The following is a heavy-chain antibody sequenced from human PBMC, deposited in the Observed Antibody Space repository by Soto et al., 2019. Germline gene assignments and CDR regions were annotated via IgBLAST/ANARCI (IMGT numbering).Heavy chain of an antibody. CDR3: ARDRADFWSGYWPNHDYYYYGMDV. CDR2: IKQDGSEK. CDR1: GFTFSSYW. J-gene: IGHJ6*02. Sequence: PGGSLRLSCAASGFTFSSYWMSWVRQAPGKGLEWVANIKQDGSEKYYVDSVKGRFTISRDNAKNSLYLQMNSLRAEDTAVYYCARDRADFWSGYWPNHDYYYYGMDVWGQGTTVTVSS. D-gene: IGHD3-3*01. V-gene: IGHV3-7*01.